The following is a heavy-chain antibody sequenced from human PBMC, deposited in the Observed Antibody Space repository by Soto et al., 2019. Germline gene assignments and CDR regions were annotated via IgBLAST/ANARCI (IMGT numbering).Heavy chain of an antibody. CDR3: ARDTYKVNSNLHKY. Sequence: ASVKVSCKASGYPFTDYYLHWVRQAPGQGLEWMGWINPNSGGTKYEQKFQDRVTMTRDTYISTGYMELSRLRSDDTAVYYCARDTYKVNSNLHKYGGQGTLVTVSS. CDR1: GYPFTDYY. D-gene: IGHD3-10*01. V-gene: IGHV1-2*02. CDR2: INPNSGGT. J-gene: IGHJ4*02.